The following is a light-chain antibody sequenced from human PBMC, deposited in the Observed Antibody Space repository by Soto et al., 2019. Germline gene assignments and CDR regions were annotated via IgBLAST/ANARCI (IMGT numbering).Light chain of an antibody. CDR2: GAS. CDR1: QSVSSSY. J-gene: IGKJ2*01. CDR3: QQYGRAPYT. Sequence: EIVLTQSRGTLSLSPGERATLSCRASQSVSSSYLAWYQQKPGQAPRLLIYGASSRATGIPDRFSGSGSGTDFTLTFSRLEPEDFAVYYCQQYGRAPYTFGQGTKLEIK. V-gene: IGKV3-20*01.